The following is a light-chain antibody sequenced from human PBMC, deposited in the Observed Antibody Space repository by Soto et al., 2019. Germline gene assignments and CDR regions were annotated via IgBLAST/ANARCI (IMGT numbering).Light chain of an antibody. CDR3: SSYAGSNNLL. J-gene: IGLJ2*01. V-gene: IGLV2-14*01. CDR1: SSDIGRYNY. Sequence: QSALTQPASVSGSPGQSITISCTGTSSDIGRYNYVSWHQQHPGKAPKLIIYEVTKRPSGVSNRFSGSKSGNTASLTVSGLQPEDEADYYCSSYAGSNNLLFGGGTKVTVL. CDR2: EVT.